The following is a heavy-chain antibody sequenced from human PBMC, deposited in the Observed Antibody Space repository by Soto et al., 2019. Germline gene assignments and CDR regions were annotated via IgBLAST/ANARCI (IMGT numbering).Heavy chain of an antibody. CDR1: GFTVSNNY. D-gene: IGHD3-10*01. CDR3: ASTTYYSASGSYGLFDY. J-gene: IGHJ4*02. CDR2: IYTDGTT. V-gene: IGHV3-53*01. Sequence: GSLRLSCAASGFTVSNNYMTWVRQAPGKGLEWVSVIYTDGTTGYADSLKGRFTISRDNFQNTLYLQLNSLRAEDTAVYYCASTTYYSASGSYGLFDYWGQGTLVTVSS.